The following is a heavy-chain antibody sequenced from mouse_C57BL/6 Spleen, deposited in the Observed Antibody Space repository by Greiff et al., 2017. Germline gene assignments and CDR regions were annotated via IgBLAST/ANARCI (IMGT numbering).Heavy chain of an antibody. D-gene: IGHD2-4*01. CDR2: IYWDDDK. J-gene: IGHJ1*03. CDR3: ARIYYDYEAWYFDV. V-gene: IGHV8-12*01. CDR1: GFSLSTSGMG. Sequence: QVQLKESGPGILQSSQTLSLTCSFSGFSLSTSGMGVSWIRQPSGKGLEWLAHIYWDDDKRYNPSLKSRLTISKDTSRNQVFLKITSVDTADTATYYCARIYYDYEAWYFDVWGTGTTVTVSS.